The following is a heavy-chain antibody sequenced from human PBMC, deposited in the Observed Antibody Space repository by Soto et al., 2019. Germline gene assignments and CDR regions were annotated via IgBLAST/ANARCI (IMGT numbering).Heavy chain of an antibody. Sequence: PGESVKISCKGSGYSFTSYWISWVRQMPGKGLEWMGRIDPSDSYTNYSPSFQGHVTISADKSISTAYLQWSSLKASDTAMYYCASYDYVWDGMDVWGQGTTVTVSS. J-gene: IGHJ6*02. CDR3: ASYDYVWDGMDV. D-gene: IGHD3-16*01. CDR2: IDPSDSYT. CDR1: GYSFTSYW. V-gene: IGHV5-10-1*01.